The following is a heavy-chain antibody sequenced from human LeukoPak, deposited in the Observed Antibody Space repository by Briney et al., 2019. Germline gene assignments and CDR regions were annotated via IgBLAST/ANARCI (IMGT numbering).Heavy chain of an antibody. V-gene: IGHV1-69*01. Sequence: SVKVSCKASGGTFSSYAISWVRQAPGQGLEWMGGIIPIFGTANYAQKFQGRVTITADESTSTAYMELSSLRSEDTAVYYCARVNSSWYYFDYWGQGTLVTVSS. CDR1: GGTFSSYA. D-gene: IGHD6-13*01. CDR3: ARVNSSWYYFDY. J-gene: IGHJ4*02. CDR2: IIPIFGTA.